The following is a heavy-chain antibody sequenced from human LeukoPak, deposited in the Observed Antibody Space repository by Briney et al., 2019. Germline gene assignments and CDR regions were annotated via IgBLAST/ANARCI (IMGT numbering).Heavy chain of an antibody. Sequence: SETLSLTCTVSGGSISSYYWSWIRQPAGKGLEWIGRIYTSGSTNYNPSLKSRVTISVDTSKNQFSLKLSSVTAADTAVYYCARVPVSDYYDSSGSYDYWGQGTLVTVSS. J-gene: IGHJ4*02. CDR2: IYTSGST. V-gene: IGHV4-4*07. D-gene: IGHD3-22*01. CDR3: ARVPVSDYYDSSGSYDY. CDR1: GGSISSYY.